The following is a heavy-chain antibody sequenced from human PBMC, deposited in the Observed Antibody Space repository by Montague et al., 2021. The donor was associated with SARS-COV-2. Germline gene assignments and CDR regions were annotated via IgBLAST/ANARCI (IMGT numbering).Heavy chain of an antibody. CDR1: GGSISSSSYY. Sequence: SETLSLTCTVSGGSISSSSYYWGWIRQPPGKGLEWTGSIYYSGSTYYNPSLKSRVTISVDTSKNQFSLKLSSVTAADTAVYYCARHGKTRTAMIVVVIGYFDYWGQGTLVTVSS. D-gene: IGHD3-22*01. J-gene: IGHJ4*02. V-gene: IGHV4-39*01. CDR3: ARHGKTRTAMIVVVIGYFDY. CDR2: IYYSGST.